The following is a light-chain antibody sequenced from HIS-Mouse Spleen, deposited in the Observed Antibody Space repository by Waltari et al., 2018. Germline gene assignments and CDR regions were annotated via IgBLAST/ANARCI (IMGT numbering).Light chain of an antibody. CDR3: SSYAGSNNYV. CDR1: SSDVGGYNY. V-gene: IGLV2-8*01. Sequence: QSALTQPPSASGSPGQSVTISCTGTSSDVGGYNYVSWYQQHPGKAPQLMIYEVSNRPSGVPDRFSGSKSGTTASLTVSGLQAEDEADYYCSSYAGSNNYVFGTGTKVTVL. J-gene: IGLJ1*01. CDR2: EVS.